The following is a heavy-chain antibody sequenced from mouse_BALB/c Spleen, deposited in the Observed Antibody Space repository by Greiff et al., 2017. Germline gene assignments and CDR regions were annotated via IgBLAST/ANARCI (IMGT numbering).Heavy chain of an antibody. CDR1: GYSFTSYW. J-gene: IGHJ4*01. Sequence: EVQLQQSGTVLARPGASVKMSCKASGYSFTSYWMHWVKQRPGQGLEWIGAIYPGNSDTSYNQKFKGKAKLTAVTSASTAYMELSSLTNEDSAVYYCTRSPYGNFYAMDYWGQGTSVTVSS. CDR2: IYPGNSDT. D-gene: IGHD2-1*01. CDR3: TRSPYGNFYAMDY. V-gene: IGHV1-5*01.